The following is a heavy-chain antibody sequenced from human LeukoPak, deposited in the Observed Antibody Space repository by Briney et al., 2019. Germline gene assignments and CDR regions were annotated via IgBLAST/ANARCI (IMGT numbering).Heavy chain of an antibody. CDR3: VRGGRAYSSSWYFDY. J-gene: IGHJ4*02. Sequence: PSETLSLTCAVYGGSFSGYYWSWIRQPPGKGLEWIGEINHSGSTNYNPSLKSRVTISVDTSKNQFSLKLSSVTAADTAVYYCVRGGRAYSSSWYFDYWGQGTLVTVSS. D-gene: IGHD6-13*01. CDR1: GGSFSGYY. V-gene: IGHV4-34*01. CDR2: INHSGST.